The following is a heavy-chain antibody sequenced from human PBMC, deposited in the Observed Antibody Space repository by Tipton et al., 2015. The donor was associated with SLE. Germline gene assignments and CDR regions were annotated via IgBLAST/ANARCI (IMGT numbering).Heavy chain of an antibody. D-gene: IGHD3-10*01. CDR2: IYSSGST. Sequence: TLSLTCTVSGGSISSSSYYWGWIRQPPGKGLEWIGSIYSSGSTYYNPSLKSRVTISVDTSKNQFSLKLSSVTAAVTAVDYCARLWGDSRGGLSDYWGQGTLVTVSS. CDR1: GGSISSSSYY. J-gene: IGHJ4*02. V-gene: IGHV4-39*07. CDR3: ARLWGDSRGGLSDY.